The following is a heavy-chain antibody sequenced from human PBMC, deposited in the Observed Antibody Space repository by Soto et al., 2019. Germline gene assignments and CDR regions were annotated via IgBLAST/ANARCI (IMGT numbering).Heavy chain of an antibody. J-gene: IGHJ4*02. D-gene: IGHD3-22*01. Sequence: QVQLVQSGAEVKKPGSSVKVSCKASGGTFSSYAISWVRQAPGQALEWMGGIIPIFGTANYAQKFQGRVTITVDESTSTAYMELSSLRSEDTAVYYCARGPSGGGSGYADYWGQGTLVTVSS. V-gene: IGHV1-69*01. CDR2: IIPIFGTA. CDR1: GGTFSSYA. CDR3: ARGPSGGGSGYADY.